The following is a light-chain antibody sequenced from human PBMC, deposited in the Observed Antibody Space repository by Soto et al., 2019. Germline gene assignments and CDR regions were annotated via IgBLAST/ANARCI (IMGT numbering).Light chain of an antibody. CDR1: QSISSL. V-gene: IGKV1-5*01. CDR3: HQYNSYCT. CDR2: DAS. Sequence: DIQMTQSPSTLSASVGDRVTITCRASQSISSLLAWYQQKPGKAPKLLIYDASSLESGVPSRFSVSGSGTEFPLTISSLQPYHVATYNCHQYNSYCTFGQGTPLQSK. J-gene: IGKJ1*01.